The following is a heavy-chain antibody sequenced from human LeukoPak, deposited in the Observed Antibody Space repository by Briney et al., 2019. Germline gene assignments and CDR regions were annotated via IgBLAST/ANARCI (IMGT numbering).Heavy chain of an antibody. J-gene: IGHJ4*02. CDR2: FDPEDGET. CDR3: ATSGGPSYYYDSSGYL. V-gene: IGHV1-24*01. CDR1: GYTLTELS. D-gene: IGHD3-22*01. Sequence: ASVKLSCKVSGYTLTELSMHWVRQAPGKGLEWMGGFDPEDGETIYAQKFQGRVTMTEDTSTDTAYMELSSLRSEDTAVYYCATSGGPSYYYDSSGYLWGQGTLVTVSS.